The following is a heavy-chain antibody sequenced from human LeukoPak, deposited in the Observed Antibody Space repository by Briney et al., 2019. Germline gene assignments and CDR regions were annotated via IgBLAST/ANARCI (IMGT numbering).Heavy chain of an antibody. V-gene: IGHV3-30*04. CDR1: GFTFSSYA. CDR3: ARGMTAFIVGATCSDY. J-gene: IGHJ4*02. Sequence: GGSLRLSCAASGFTFSSYAMHWVRQAPGKGLEWVAVISYDGSNKYYADSVKGRFTISRDNSKNTLYLQMNSLRAEDTAVYYCARGMTAFIVGATCSDYWGQGTLVTVSS. D-gene: IGHD1-26*01. CDR2: ISYDGSNK.